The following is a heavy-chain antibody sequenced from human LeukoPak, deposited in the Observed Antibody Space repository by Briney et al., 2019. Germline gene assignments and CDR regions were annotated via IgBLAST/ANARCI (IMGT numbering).Heavy chain of an antibody. CDR2: INHSGST. J-gene: IGHJ4*02. Sequence: PSETLSLTCAVYGGXFSGYYCSWIRQPPGKGLDWIGEINHSGSTNYNPSLKSRVTISVDTSKNQFSLKLSSVTAADTAVYYCARASIFGVAKNDYWGQGTLVTVSS. CDR1: GGXFSGYY. D-gene: IGHD3-3*01. V-gene: IGHV4-34*01. CDR3: ARASIFGVAKNDY.